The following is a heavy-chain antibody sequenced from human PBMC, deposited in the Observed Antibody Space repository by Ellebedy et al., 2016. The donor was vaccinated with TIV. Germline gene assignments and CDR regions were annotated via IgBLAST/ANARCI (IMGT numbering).Heavy chain of an antibody. J-gene: IGHJ4*02. CDR1: GFAFNTYW. V-gene: IGHV3-7*01. CDR2: IQLVGSDE. D-gene: IGHD6-19*01. Sequence: PGGSLRLSCAATGFAFNTYWMTWVRQAPGKGLEWLAHIQLVGSDEYYVDSVKVRFTISRDNAKDSLYLQMNSLRAEDTAVYYCVRDSGWYNFDSWGQGTLVTVSS. CDR3: VRDSGWYNFDS.